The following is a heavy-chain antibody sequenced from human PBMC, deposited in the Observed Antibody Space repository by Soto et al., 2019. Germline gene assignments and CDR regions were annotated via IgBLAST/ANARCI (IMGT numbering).Heavy chain of an antibody. J-gene: IGHJ6*02. CDR1: GLSLNTGGVG. Sequence: QITLKESGPTLVKPTQTLTLTCTFSGLSLNTGGVGGGWISQAQGKDPECLILFYWDGDKPYSPSLKGRLTITKDTPKNEVVLTMTNMDPVDTATYYCVHSRCGGDCLQYYSSHWYYDVDVWGQGTTVTVSS. V-gene: IGHV2-5*02. D-gene: IGHD2-21*02. CDR2: FYWDGDK. CDR3: VHSRCGGDCLQYYSSHWYYDVDV.